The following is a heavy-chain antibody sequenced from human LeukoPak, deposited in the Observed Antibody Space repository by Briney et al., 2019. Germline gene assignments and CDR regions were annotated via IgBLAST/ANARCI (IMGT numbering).Heavy chain of an antibody. Sequence: GGSLRLSCAASGSTFSSYEMNWVRQAPGKGLEWASYISSSGSTIYYADSVKGRFTISRDNAKNSLYLQMNSLRAEDTAVYYCARGRAVTTSEGDIWGQGTMVTVSS. V-gene: IGHV3-48*03. CDR3: ARGRAVTTSEGDI. CDR2: ISSSGSTI. D-gene: IGHD4-17*01. CDR1: GSTFSSYE. J-gene: IGHJ3*02.